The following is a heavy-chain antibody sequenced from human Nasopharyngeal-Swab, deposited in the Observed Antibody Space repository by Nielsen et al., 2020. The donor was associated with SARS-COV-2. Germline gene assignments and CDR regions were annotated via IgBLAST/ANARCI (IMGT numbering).Heavy chain of an antibody. D-gene: IGHD6-13*01. J-gene: IGHJ5*02. CDR2: INPNSGGT. Sequence: ASVKVSCKASGYTFTGYYMHWVRQAPGQGLEWMGWINPNSGGTNYAQKFQGWVTVTRDTSISTAYMELSRLRSDDTAVYYCARGPIGIAAAGTIGWFDPWGQGTLVTVSS. CDR3: ARGPIGIAAAGTIGWFDP. V-gene: IGHV1-2*04. CDR1: GYTFTGYY.